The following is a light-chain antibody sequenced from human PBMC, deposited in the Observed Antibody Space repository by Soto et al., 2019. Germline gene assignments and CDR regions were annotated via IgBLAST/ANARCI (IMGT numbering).Light chain of an antibody. CDR2: DDT. J-gene: IGLJ3*02. CDR3: AAWDDSLSGPL. Sequence: QSVLTQPPSASGTPGQTVTISCSGRTSNIASNYVYWYLQLPGTAPKVLIYDDTQRPSGVPDRFSGSKSGTSASLAISGLRSEDEADYYCAAWDDSLSGPLFGGGTQLTVL. CDR1: TSNIASNY. V-gene: IGLV1-47*02.